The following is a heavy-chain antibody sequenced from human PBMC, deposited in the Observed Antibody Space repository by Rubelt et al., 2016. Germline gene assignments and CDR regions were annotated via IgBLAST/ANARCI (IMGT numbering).Heavy chain of an antibody. CDR1: GGSFSGYY. CDR2: INHSGST. Sequence: QVQLQQWGAGLLKPSETLSLTCAVYGGSFSGYYWSWIRQPPGKGLEWIGEINHSGSTNYNPSLKSRVTISGDTSKNQFALKLSSVTAADTAVYYGARTRSNPYYYYGMDVWGQGTTVTVSS. V-gene: IGHV4-34*01. CDR3: ARTRSNPYYYYGMDV. J-gene: IGHJ6*02. D-gene: IGHD4-11*01.